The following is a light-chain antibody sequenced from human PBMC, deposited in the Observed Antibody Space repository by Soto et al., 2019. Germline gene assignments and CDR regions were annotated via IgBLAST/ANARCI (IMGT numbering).Light chain of an antibody. Sequence: DIQMTQSPSSLSASVGDRVTITCRASQSISSYLNWYQQKPGKAPKLLIYAASSLQSGDPSRFSGCGSGTDFTLTISSLQAEDFATYYCQQSYGTPPFSFGPGTKVDIK. CDR2: AAS. CDR1: QSISSY. CDR3: QQSYGTPPFS. V-gene: IGKV1-39*01. J-gene: IGKJ3*01.